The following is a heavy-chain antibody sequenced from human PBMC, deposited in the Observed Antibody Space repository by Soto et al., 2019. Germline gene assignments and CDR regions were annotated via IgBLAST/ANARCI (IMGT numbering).Heavy chain of an antibody. Sequence: EVQLVESGGGLVMPGGSLRLSCAASGFTFASYHMSWVRQAPGKGLDWVSSINPSSSHIYYADSVRGRFTISRDDSKNSLHLHMNSLRTEDVAIYYCARRYCGGGGCYLRRDAFDVWGQGTTVTVSS. CDR3: ARRYCGGGGCYLRRDAFDV. J-gene: IGHJ3*01. D-gene: IGHD2-15*01. CDR1: GFTFASYH. CDR2: INPSSSHI. V-gene: IGHV3-21*02.